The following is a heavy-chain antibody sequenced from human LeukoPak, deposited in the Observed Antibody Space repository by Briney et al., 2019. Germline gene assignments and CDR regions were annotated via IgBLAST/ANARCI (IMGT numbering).Heavy chain of an antibody. V-gene: IGHV3-23*01. D-gene: IGHD4-17*01. CDR1: GFTFSSYA. CDR3: AKDRGTVIRPYYFDY. CDR2: ISGSGGST. J-gene: IGHJ4*02. Sequence: GGSLRLSCAASGFTFSSYAMSCVRQAPGKGLEWVSAISGSGGSTYYADSVKGRFTISRDNSKNTLYLQMNSLRAEDTAVYYCAKDRGTVIRPYYFDYWGQGTLVTVSS.